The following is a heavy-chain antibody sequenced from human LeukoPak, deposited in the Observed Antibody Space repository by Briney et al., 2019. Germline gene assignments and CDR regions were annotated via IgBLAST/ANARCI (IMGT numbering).Heavy chain of an antibody. Sequence: SVKVSCKASGGTFSSYAISWVRQAPGQGLEWMGRIIPIFGIANYAQKFQGRVTITADKSTSTAYMELSSLRSEDTAVYYCARLGAYSGSYQTCNWFDPWGQGTLVTVSS. V-gene: IGHV1-69*04. CDR1: GGTFSSYA. D-gene: IGHD1-26*01. CDR2: IIPIFGIA. J-gene: IGHJ5*02. CDR3: ARLGAYSGSYQTCNWFDP.